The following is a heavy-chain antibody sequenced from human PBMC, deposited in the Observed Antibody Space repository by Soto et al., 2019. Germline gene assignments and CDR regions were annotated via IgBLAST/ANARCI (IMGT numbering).Heavy chain of an antibody. CDR3: AKDGALGVGSGGSLPDWYFDL. CDR2: LSGSGGIT. D-gene: IGHD2-15*01. Sequence: EVQLLESGGGLVQPGGSLRLSCAASGFNFSNYAISWIRQAPGKGLEWVSALSGSGGITYYADSVKGRFTISRDNSRNTVYLQMDRLRAEDSAIYYCAKDGALGVGSGGSLPDWYFDLWGRGTLVTVSS. CDR1: GFNFSNYA. V-gene: IGHV3-23*01. J-gene: IGHJ2*01.